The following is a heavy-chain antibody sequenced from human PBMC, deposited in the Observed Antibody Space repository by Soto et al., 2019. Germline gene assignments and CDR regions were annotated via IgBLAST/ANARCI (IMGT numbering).Heavy chain of an antibody. Sequence: QLVEFGGGWVNPGWTLRLSCAASGFNWSNYYMALVRQTPEQGLEWISNISSRASYPNYADSVEGRFTVARDNANGSLYLQVNSLGARHKAILFCARRQTMLVPHAWGQGPLVTFS. V-gene: IGHV3-11*06. D-gene: IGHD3-10*01. J-gene: IGHJ4*02. CDR1: GFNWSNYY. CDR2: ISSRASYP. CDR3: ARRQTMLVPHA.